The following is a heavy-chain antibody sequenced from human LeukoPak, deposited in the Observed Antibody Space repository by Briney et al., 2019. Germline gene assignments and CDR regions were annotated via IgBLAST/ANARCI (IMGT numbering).Heavy chain of an antibody. CDR1: GFTFTSFA. D-gene: IGHD1-1*01. Sequence: GGSLRLSCAASGFTFTSFAMNWARQAPGKGLEWVSVISGSGGTTHYADSVKSRFTISRDNFKNTLYLQMNSLRAGDTAVYYCAKKRYENGTTSAGYLDVWGQGTTVTVSS. V-gene: IGHV3-23*01. CDR2: ISGSGGTT. J-gene: IGHJ6*02. CDR3: AKKRYENGTTSAGYLDV.